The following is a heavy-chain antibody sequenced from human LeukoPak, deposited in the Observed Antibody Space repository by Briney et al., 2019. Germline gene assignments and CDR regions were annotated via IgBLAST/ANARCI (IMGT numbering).Heavy chain of an antibody. J-gene: IGHJ6*02. V-gene: IGHV3-49*04. CDR2: IRSNAHGGAP. Sequence: GGSLRLSCAASGFTFADYTLNWVRQAPGKGLEWVGFIRSNAHGGAPEYAASVKGRFIISRDDSKSIAYLQLNSLKTDDTAAFYCTRAYVGPTSVGYYGMDVWGQGTTVTVSS. CDR1: GFTFADYT. CDR3: TRAYVGPTSVGYYGMDV. D-gene: IGHD1-26*01.